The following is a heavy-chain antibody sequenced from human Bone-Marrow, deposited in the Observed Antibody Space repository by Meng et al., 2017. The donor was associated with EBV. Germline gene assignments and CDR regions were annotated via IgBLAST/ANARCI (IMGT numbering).Heavy chain of an antibody. CDR2: ISYDGSNK. Sequence: QVQLVESGGGVVQPGRSLRLSCAASGFTFSSYAMHWVRQAPGKGLEWVAVISYDGSNKYYADSVKGRFTISRDNSKNTLYLQMNSLRAEDTAVYYCARDRGLGYFDIWGRGTLVTVAS. CDR3: ARDRGLGYFDI. J-gene: IGHJ2*01. CDR1: GFTFSSYA. V-gene: IGHV3-30-3*01. D-gene: IGHD6-19*01.